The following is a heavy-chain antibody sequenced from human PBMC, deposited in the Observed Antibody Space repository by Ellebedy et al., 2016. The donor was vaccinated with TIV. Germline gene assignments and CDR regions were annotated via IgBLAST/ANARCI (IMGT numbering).Heavy chain of an antibody. CDR2: INTDTQKT. J-gene: IGHJ4*02. D-gene: IGHD6-19*01. V-gene: IGHV1-18*01. Sequence: AASVKVSCKASGYTFTRYGFTWVRQAPGQGLEWTGWINTDTQKTTYAQKFRGRMTLTTDTSTETVHMTLRSLTSDDTAVYYCARDRGERWLLFDHWGLGAPVTVSS. CDR3: ARDRGERWLLFDH. CDR1: GYTFTRYG.